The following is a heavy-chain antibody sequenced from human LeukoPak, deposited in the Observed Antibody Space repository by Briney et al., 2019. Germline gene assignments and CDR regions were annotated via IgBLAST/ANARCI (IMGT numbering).Heavy chain of an antibody. CDR3: ARGSREAGQYYDSSGYSDY. J-gene: IGHJ4*02. CDR1: GGSFSGYY. V-gene: IGHV4-34*01. D-gene: IGHD3-22*01. Sequence: PSETLSLTCAVYGGSFSGYYWSWIRQPPGKGPEWIGEINHSGSTNYNPSLKSRVTISVDTSKNQFSLKLSSVTAADTAVYYCARGSREAGQYYDSSGYSDYWGQGTLVTVSS. CDR2: INHSGST.